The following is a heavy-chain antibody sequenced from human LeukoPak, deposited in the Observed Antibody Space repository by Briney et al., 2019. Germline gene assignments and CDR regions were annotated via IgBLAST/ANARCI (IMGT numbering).Heavy chain of an antibody. V-gene: IGHV3-7*01. D-gene: IGHD2-15*01. CDR3: ARDGGLHTNFDY. Sequence: GGFLRLSCAASGFSFRNYWMGWVRQAPGKGLEWVANTKPDGSAEYYADSVRGRFSTSRDNANNLLYLQMNSLRAEDTAVYYCARDGGLHTNFDYWGQGTLVTVSS. CDR1: GFSFRNYW. J-gene: IGHJ4*02. CDR2: TKPDGSAE.